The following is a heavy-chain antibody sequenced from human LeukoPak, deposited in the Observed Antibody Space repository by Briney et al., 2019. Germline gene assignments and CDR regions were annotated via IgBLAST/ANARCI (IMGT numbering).Heavy chain of an antibody. D-gene: IGHD6-19*01. CDR2: IWYDGSNK. J-gene: IGHJ4*02. V-gene: IGHV3-33*01. CDR1: GFTFSSYG. Sequence: GGSLRLSCAASGFTFSSYGMHWVRQAPGKGLEWVAVIWYDGSNKYYADSVKGRFTISRDNSKNTLYLQMNSLRAEDTAVYYCARDPKGRLVQYYFDYWGQGTLVTVSS. CDR3: ARDPKGRLVQYYFDY.